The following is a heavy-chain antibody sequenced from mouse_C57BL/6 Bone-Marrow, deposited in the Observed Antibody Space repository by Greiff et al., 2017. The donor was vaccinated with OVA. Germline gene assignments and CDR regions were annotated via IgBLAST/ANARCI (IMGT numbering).Heavy chain of an antibody. Sequence: EVQLQQSGPGLVKPSQSLSLTCSVTGYSITSGYYWNWIRQFPGNKLEWMGYISSDGSNNYNPSLKNRISITRDTSKNQFFLKLNSVTTEDTATYYCARDLIYYYGSRAWFAYWGQGTLVTVSA. CDR1: GYSITSGYY. V-gene: IGHV3-6*01. CDR3: ARDLIYYYGSRAWFAY. CDR2: ISSDGSN. J-gene: IGHJ3*01. D-gene: IGHD1-1*01.